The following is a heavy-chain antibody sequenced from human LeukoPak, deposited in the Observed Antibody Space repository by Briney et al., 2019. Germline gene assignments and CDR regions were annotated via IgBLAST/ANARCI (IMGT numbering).Heavy chain of an antibody. CDR3: ARPYSSGWYGFDY. V-gene: IGHV3-48*01. CDR1: GFTFSSYS. CDR2: ISSSSSTI. D-gene: IGHD6-19*01. J-gene: IGHJ4*02. Sequence: GRSLRLSCAASGFTFSSYSMNWVRQAPGKGLEWVSYISSSSSTIYYADSVKGRFTISRDNAKNSLYLQMNSLRAEDTAVYYCARPYSSGWYGFDYWGQGTLVTVSS.